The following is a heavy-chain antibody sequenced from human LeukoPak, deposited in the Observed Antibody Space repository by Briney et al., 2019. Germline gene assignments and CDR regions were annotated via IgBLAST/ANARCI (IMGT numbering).Heavy chain of an antibody. Sequence: GGSLRLSCAASGFTFSSYWMSWVRQAPGKGLEWVANIKQDGSEKHYVDSVKGRFTISRDNAKNSLYLQMNSLRAEDTAVYYCARESLRYFDWSDAFDIWGQGTMVTVSS. CDR1: GFTFSSYW. CDR2: IKQDGSEK. D-gene: IGHD3-9*01. J-gene: IGHJ3*02. CDR3: ARESLRYFDWSDAFDI. V-gene: IGHV3-7*01.